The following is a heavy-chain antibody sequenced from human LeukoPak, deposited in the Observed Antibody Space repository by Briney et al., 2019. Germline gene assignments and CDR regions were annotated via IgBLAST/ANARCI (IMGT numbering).Heavy chain of an antibody. D-gene: IGHD6-19*01. CDR3: ARTIAVAGGYVDY. V-gene: IGHV5-51*01. CDR2: IYPGDSDT. CDR1: GYSFTSYW. Sequence: GESLKVSCKGSGYSFTSYWIGWVRQMPGKGLEWMGIIYPGDSDTRYSPSFQGQVTISADKSISTAYLQWSGLKASDTAMYYCARTIAVAGGYVDYWGQGTLVTVSS. J-gene: IGHJ4*02.